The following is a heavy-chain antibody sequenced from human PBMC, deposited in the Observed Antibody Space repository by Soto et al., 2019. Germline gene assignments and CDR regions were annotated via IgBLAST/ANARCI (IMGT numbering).Heavy chain of an antibody. J-gene: IGHJ2*01. D-gene: IGHD6-19*01. CDR1: GFTFSSYG. CDR2: ISYDGSNK. V-gene: IGHV3-30*18. CDR3: AKEVSSGWYFDL. Sequence: QVQLVESGGGVVQTGRSLRLSCAASGFTFSSYGMHWVRQAPGKGLEWVAVISYDGSNKYYADSVKGRFTISRDNSKNTLYLQMNSLRAEDTAVYYCAKEVSSGWYFDLWGRGTLVTVSS.